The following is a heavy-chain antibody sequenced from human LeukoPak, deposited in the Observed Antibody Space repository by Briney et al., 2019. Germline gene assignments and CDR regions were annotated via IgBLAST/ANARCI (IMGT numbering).Heavy chain of an antibody. Sequence: ASVKVSCKASGYTFTSYGISWVRQAPGQGLEWMGWISAYNGNTNYAQKLQGRVTITTDESTSTAYMELSSLRSEDTAVYYCARVIRSWFDPWGQGTLVTVSS. CDR1: GYTFTSYG. D-gene: IGHD3-3*01. CDR3: ARVIRSWFDP. V-gene: IGHV1-18*01. CDR2: ISAYNGNT. J-gene: IGHJ5*02.